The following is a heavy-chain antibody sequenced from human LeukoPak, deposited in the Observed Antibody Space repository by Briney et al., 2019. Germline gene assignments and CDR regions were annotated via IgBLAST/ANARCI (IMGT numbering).Heavy chain of an antibody. J-gene: IGHJ4*02. Sequence: GGSLRLSCAASGFTFSSYAMSWVRQAPGRGLEWVSAISGSGGSTYYADSVKGRFTISRDNSKNTLYLQMNGLRAEDTAVYYCAKRVVLMVYASGYFDYWGQGTLVTVSS. V-gene: IGHV3-23*01. CDR3: AKRVVLMVYASGYFDY. CDR2: ISGSGGST. CDR1: GFTFSSYA. D-gene: IGHD2-8*01.